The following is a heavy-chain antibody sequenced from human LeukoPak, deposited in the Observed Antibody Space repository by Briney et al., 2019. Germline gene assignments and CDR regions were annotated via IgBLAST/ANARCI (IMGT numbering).Heavy chain of an antibody. J-gene: IGHJ4*02. D-gene: IGHD2-15*01. CDR3: AKDYPRYCSGGSCYSEGSVFDY. V-gene: IGHV3-23*01. Sequence: GGSLRLSCAASGFTFSSYAMSWVRQAPGKGLEWVSAISGSGGSTYYADSVKGRFTISRDNSKNTLYLQMNSLRAEDTAVYYCAKDYPRYCSGGSCYSEGSVFDYWGQGTLVTVSS. CDR2: ISGSGGST. CDR1: GFTFSSYA.